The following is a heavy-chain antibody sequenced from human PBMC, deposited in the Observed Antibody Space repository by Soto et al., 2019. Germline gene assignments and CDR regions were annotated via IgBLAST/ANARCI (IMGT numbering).Heavy chain of an antibody. CDR1: GGTFSSYT. D-gene: IGHD3-3*01. Sequence: QVQLVQSGAEVKKPGSSVKVSCKASGGTFSSYTISWVRQAPGQGLEWMGRIIPILGIANYAQKFQGRVTITADKSTSTAYMELSSLRSEDTAVYYCARDLSPDDFWSGYWLDPWGQGTLVTVSS. CDR2: IIPILGIA. CDR3: ARDLSPDDFWSGYWLDP. V-gene: IGHV1-69*08. J-gene: IGHJ5*02.